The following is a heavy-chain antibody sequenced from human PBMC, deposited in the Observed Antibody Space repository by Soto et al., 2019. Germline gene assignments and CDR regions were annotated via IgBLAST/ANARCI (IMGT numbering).Heavy chain of an antibody. CDR3: ARSGWKSPYYSLGLDV. D-gene: IGHD6-19*01. J-gene: IGHJ6*02. Sequence: QEQLVQSGAEVREPGASVKVSCQTSGYTFTAFGITWVRQAQGQGLELLGWISPYNGNTKCADNFQGRLTLTAEMSTDTVCLELGGLRPGDTAVYYWARSGWKSPYYSLGLDVWGQGTTVTASS. CDR1: GYTFTAFG. CDR2: ISPYNGNT. V-gene: IGHV1-18*01.